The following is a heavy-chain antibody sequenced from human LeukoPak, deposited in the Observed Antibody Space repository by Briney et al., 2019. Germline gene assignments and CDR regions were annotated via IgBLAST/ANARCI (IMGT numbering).Heavy chain of an antibody. CDR2: IIPIFGTT. J-gene: IGHJ6*03. D-gene: IGHD3-22*01. Sequence: SVKVSCKASGGTFSSYAISWVRQAPGQGLEWMGGIIPIFGTTNSAQRFLGRVTFTADDSTSTAYMELISLRSEDTAVYFCARGHPLNNYDRHAPDYYYYMDVWGNGTTVTISS. V-gene: IGHV1-69*01. CDR1: GGTFSSYA. CDR3: ARGHPLNNYDRHAPDYYYYMDV.